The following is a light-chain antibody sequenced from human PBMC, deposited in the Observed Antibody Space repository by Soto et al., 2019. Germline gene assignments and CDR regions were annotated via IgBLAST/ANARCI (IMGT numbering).Light chain of an antibody. CDR2: AAS. CDR3: QKYSSGPWT. V-gene: IGKV1-27*01. CDR1: QGSSYY. J-gene: IGKJ1*01. Sequence: DIQMTQSPSSLSASVGDRVTITCRASQGSSYYLAWYQQKPGKVPKLLIYAASTLQLGVPFRFSGSGYGTDFTLTISSLQPEDVATYYFQKYSSGPWTFGQGTQGEIK.